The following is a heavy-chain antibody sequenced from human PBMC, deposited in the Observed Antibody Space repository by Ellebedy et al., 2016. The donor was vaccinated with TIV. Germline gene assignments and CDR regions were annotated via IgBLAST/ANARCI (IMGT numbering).Heavy chain of an antibody. CDR2: IYFSGSN. Sequence: MPSETLSLTCTVSGGSISIYYWSWIRQPPGKGLEWLGYIYFSGSNNYNPSLKSRVTISVDSSKNQFSLKLSFVTAADTAVYYCARRGPTRWFDPWGQGTLVTVSS. J-gene: IGHJ5*02. V-gene: IGHV4-59*08. CDR3: ARRGPTRWFDP. CDR1: GGSISIYY.